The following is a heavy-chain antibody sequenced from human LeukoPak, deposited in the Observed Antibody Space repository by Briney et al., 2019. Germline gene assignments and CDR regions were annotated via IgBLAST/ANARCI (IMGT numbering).Heavy chain of an antibody. CDR2: IKTKTDGGTT. D-gene: IGHD2-15*01. CDR1: GFTFTNAW. Sequence: GGSLRLSCAASGFTFTNAWMSWVRQAPGKGLEWVGRIKTKTDGGTTDYAAPVKGRFTISRDDSKTTLYLQMNSLKTEDTAVYYCTTRYCSGGRCDYWGQGTLVTVSS. J-gene: IGHJ4*02. CDR3: TTRYCSGGRCDY. V-gene: IGHV3-15*01.